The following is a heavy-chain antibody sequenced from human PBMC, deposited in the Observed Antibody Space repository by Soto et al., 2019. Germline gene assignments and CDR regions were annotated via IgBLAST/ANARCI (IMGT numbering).Heavy chain of an antibody. CDR2: ISGSGGST. J-gene: IGHJ6*03. D-gene: IGHD6-19*01. CDR3: AKEEAVAGLYYYYYMDV. Sequence: GSLRLSCAASGFTFSSYAMSWVRQAPGKGLEWVSAISGSGGSTYYADSVKGRFTISRDNSKNTLYLQMNSLRAEDTAVYYCAKEEAVAGLYYYYYMDVWGKGTTVTVSS. V-gene: IGHV3-23*01. CDR1: GFTFSSYA.